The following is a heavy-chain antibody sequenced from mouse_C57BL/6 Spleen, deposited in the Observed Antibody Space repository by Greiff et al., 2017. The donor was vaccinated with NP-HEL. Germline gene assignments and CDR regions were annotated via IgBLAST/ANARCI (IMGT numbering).Heavy chain of an antibody. CDR1: GYTFTSYW. D-gene: IGHD2-3*01. V-gene: IGHV1-74*01. CDR3: AIYDGYPRGYLDV. CDR2: IHPSDSDN. Sequence: QVQLQQPGAELVKPGASVKVSCKASGYTFTSYWMHWVKQRPGQGLEWIGRIHPSDSDNNYNQKFKGKATLTVDKSSSTAYMQLSSLTSEDSAVYYCAIYDGYPRGYLDVWGTGTTVTVSS. J-gene: IGHJ1*03.